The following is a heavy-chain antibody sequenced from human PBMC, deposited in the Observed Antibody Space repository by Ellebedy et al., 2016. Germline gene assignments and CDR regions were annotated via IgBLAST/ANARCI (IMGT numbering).Heavy chain of an antibody. CDR1: GYTFTGYY. V-gene: IGHV1-2*02. Sequence: ASVKVSXXASGYTFTGYYMHWVRQAPGQGLEWMGWINPNSGGTNYAQKFQGRVTMTRDTSISTAYMELSRLRSDDTAVYYCARDRMVRGVIITYAFDIWGRGTMVTVSS. D-gene: IGHD3-10*01. CDR3: ARDRMVRGVIITYAFDI. CDR2: INPNSGGT. J-gene: IGHJ3*02.